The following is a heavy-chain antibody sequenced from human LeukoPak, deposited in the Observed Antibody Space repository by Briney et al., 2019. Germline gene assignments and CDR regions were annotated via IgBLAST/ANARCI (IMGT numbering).Heavy chain of an antibody. V-gene: IGHV4-59*11. CDR1: GGSISSHY. D-gene: IGHD2/OR15-2a*01. J-gene: IGHJ4*02. Sequence: SETLSLTCTVSGGSISSHYWSWIRQPPGKGLEWIGYIYYSGTTNYNPSLKSRVTLSVDTSKNQFSLRLSSVTAADTAVYYCAREGGFYRPLDYSGPGTLVIVSS. CDR2: IYYSGTT. CDR3: AREGGFYRPLDY.